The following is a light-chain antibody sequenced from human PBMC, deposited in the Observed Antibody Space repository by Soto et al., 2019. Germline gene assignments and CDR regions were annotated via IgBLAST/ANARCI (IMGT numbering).Light chain of an antibody. CDR1: SSTVGGFNV. CDR2: EGI. V-gene: IGLV2-23*01. Sequence: QSALTQPASMSWSPGHSITISCTGTSSTVGGFNVVSWYQQHPGKAPKVIIYEGIKRPSGVSNRFSGSNSGSTASLTISGLQAEEEADYYCCSYVGATNYVFGTGTKVTAL. CDR3: CSYVGATNYV. J-gene: IGLJ1*01.